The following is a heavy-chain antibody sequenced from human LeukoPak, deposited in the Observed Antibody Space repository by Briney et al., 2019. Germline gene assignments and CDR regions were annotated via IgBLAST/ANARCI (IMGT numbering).Heavy chain of an antibody. CDR3: ARKALGGSLDY. CDR2: ISSSGSTI. D-gene: IGHD1-26*01. CDR1: VFTFSSYS. J-gene: IGHJ4*02. V-gene: IGHV3-48*04. Sequence: GGSLRLSCAASVFTFSSYSMNWVRQAPGKGLEWISYISSSGSTIYYADSVKGRFTISRDNAKNSLYLQMNSLRAEDTAVYYCARKALGGSLDYWGQGTLVTVSS.